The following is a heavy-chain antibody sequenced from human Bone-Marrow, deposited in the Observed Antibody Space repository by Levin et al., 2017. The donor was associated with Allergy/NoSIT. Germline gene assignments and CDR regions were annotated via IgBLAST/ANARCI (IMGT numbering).Heavy chain of an antibody. CDR2: ISYDGSNK. D-gene: IGHD2-21*01. Sequence: GGSLRLSCAASGFTFSSYGMHWVRQAPGKGLEWVAVISYDGSNKYYADSVKGRFTISRDNSKNTLYLQMNSLRAEDTAVYYCAKDVFSFRVVRYSDYWGQGTLVTVSS. V-gene: IGHV3-30*18. CDR3: AKDVFSFRVVRYSDY. J-gene: IGHJ4*02. CDR1: GFTFSSYG.